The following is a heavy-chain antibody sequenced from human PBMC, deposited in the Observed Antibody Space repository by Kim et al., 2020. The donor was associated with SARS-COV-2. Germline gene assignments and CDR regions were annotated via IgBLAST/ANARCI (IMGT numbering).Heavy chain of an antibody. CDR2: ISYDGSNK. V-gene: IGHV3-30*18. J-gene: IGHJ4*02. CDR3: AKGNYYFDY. Sequence: GGSLRLSCAASGFTFSSYGMHWVRQAPGKGLEWVAVISYDGSNKYYADSVKGRFTISRDNSKNTLYLQMNSLRAEDTAVYYCAKGNYYFDYWGQGTLVTVSS. CDR1: GFTFSSYG. D-gene: IGHD4-4*01.